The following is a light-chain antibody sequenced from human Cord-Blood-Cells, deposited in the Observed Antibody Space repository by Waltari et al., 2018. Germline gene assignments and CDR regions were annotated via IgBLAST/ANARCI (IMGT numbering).Light chain of an antibody. CDR3: AAWDDSLNGQV. CDR2: YDD. J-gene: IGLJ3*02. V-gene: IGLV1-36*01. Sequence: QSVLTQPPAVSEAPRQRVTISCSGSSSNIGNNPGNWYQQLPGKAPKLLIYYDDLLPSGVSDRFSGSKSGTSASLAISGLQSEDEADYYCAAWDDSLNGQVFGGGTKLTVL. CDR1: SSNIGNNP.